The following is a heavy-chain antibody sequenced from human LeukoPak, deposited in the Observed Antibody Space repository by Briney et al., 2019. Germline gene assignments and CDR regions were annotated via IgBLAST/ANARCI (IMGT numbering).Heavy chain of an antibody. CDR1: GFTFSSYW. V-gene: IGHV3-7*01. CDR2: IKQDGSEK. CDR3: ARVGGRYSPLGY. J-gene: IGHJ4*02. Sequence: GGSLRLTCAASGFTFSSYWMSWVRQAPGKGLEWVANIKQDGSEKYYVDSVKGRFTISRDNDKNSLFLQMTSLRAEDTAVYYCARVGGRYSPLGYWGQGTLVTVSS. D-gene: IGHD3-16*02.